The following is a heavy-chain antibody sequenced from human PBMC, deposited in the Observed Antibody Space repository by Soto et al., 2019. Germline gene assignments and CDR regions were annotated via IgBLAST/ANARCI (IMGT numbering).Heavy chain of an antibody. D-gene: IGHD1-7*01. V-gene: IGHV3-23*01. CDR1: GFTFSSYA. Sequence: EVQLLESGGGLVQPGGSLRLSCADSGFTFSSYALSWVRQAPGKGLEWVSAISESGRKTYYADSVKGRFTISRDNSKNTLYLQMNSLRAEDTAVYYCAKDRAGTTAFDYWGQGTLLTVSS. CDR2: ISESGRKT. J-gene: IGHJ4*02. CDR3: AKDRAGTTAFDY.